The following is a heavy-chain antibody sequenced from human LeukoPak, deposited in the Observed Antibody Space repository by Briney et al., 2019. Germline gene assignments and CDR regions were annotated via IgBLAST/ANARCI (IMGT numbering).Heavy chain of an antibody. CDR2: IRDSGGST. CDR3: AKDLSHPAEAGIVLNY. Sequence: GGSLRLSCAASGFSFSTYAMTWVRQAPGNGLEWVSAIRDSGGSTYYADSVKGRFTISRDNSKNTLYLQMNSLRAEDTAVYYCAKDLSHPAEAGIVLNYWGQGTLVTVSS. D-gene: IGHD6-13*01. V-gene: IGHV3-23*01. J-gene: IGHJ4*02. CDR1: GFSFSTYA.